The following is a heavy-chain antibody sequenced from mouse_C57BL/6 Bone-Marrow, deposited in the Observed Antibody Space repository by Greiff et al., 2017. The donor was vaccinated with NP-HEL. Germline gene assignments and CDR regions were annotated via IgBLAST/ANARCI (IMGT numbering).Heavy chain of an antibody. V-gene: IGHV1-64*01. CDR3: ARDYDYDGFAY. CDR2: IHPNSGST. Sequence: QVQLQQPGAELVKPGASVKLSCKASGYTFTSYWMHWVKQRPGQGLEWIGMIHPNSGSTNYNEKFKGKATLTVDKSSSTSYMQLSSLTSEDSAVYYCARDYDYDGFAYWGQGTLVTVSA. CDR1: GYTFTSYW. D-gene: IGHD2-4*01. J-gene: IGHJ3*01.